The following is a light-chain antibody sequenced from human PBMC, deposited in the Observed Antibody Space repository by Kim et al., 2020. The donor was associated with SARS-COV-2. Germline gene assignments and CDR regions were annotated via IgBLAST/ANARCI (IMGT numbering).Light chain of an antibody. CDR1: QSISSN. J-gene: IGKJ1*01. CDR2: GAS. Sequence: EIVMTQSPATLSVSPGERATLSCRASQSISSNLAWYQQKPGQAPRLLIYGASARATGIPARFSGGGSETDFTLTISSLQSEDFAVYYCHQYDNWWTFGQGTKVDIK. V-gene: IGKV3D-15*01. CDR3: HQYDNWWT.